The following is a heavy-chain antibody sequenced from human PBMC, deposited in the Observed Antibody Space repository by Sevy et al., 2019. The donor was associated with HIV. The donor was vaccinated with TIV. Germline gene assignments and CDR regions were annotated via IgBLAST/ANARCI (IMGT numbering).Heavy chain of an antibody. CDR3: AKSMGDIVLMVYAPPFDP. D-gene: IGHD2-8*01. CDR1: GFTFSSYA. J-gene: IGHJ5*02. V-gene: IGHV3-23*01. Sequence: GGSLRLSCAASGFTFSSYAMSWVRQAPGKGLEWVSAISGNGGSTYYADSVKGRFTISRDNSKNTLYLQMNSLRAEDTAVYYCAKSMGDIVLMVYAPPFDPWGQGTLVTVSS. CDR2: ISGNGGST.